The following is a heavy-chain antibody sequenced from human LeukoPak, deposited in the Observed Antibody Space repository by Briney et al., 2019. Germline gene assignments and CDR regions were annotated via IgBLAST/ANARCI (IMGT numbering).Heavy chain of an antibody. D-gene: IGHD6-13*01. J-gene: IGHJ4*02. V-gene: IGHV4-34*01. CDR2: INHSGST. CDR1: GGSFSGYY. CDR3: ASRYSSSWYLPEGRRPFDY. Sequence: SETLSLTCAVYGGSFSGYYWSWIRQPPGKGLEWIGEINHSGSTNYNPSLKSRVTISVDTSKNQFSLKLSSVAAADTAVYYCASRYSSSWYLPEGRRPFDYWGQGTLVTVSS.